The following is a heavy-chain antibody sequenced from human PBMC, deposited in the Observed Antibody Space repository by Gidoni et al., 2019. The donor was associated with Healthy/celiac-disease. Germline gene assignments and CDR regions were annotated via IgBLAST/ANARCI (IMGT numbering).Heavy chain of an antibody. V-gene: IGHV3-9*01. CDR3: VARLPAYYYDSSGTHDY. CDR2: ISWYSGSI. CDR1: GFTFDDLA. D-gene: IGHD3-22*01. J-gene: IGHJ4*02. Sequence: EVQLVESGGGLVQPGRSLRLSCAPAGFTFDDLAMHWVRQVPGKGLEWASGISWYSGSIGYADSVKCRFTISRENAQNSLYLQMNSLRAEDTALYYCVARLPAYYYDSSGTHDYWGKGTLVTVSS.